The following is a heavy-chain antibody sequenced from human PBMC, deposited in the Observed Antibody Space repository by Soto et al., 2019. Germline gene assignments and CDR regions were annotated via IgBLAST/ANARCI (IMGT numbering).Heavy chain of an antibody. CDR2: IVVGSGST. V-gene: IGHV1-58*01. J-gene: IGHJ6*02. CDR3: AADPTMYYYGSAAQKRRYYYYYGMDV. D-gene: IGHD3-10*01. CDR1: GFTFTSSA. Sequence: ASVKVSCKASGFTFTSSAAQWVRQARGQRLEWIGWIVVGSGSTNYAQKFQERVTITRDMSTSTAYMELSSLRSEDTAVYYCAADPTMYYYGSAAQKRRYYYYYGMDVWGQGTTVTVSS.